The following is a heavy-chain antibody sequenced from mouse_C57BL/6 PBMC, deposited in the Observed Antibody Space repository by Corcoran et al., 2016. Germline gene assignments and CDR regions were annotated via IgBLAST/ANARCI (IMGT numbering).Heavy chain of an antibody. CDR1: GYTFTDYY. CDR2: INPNNGGT. CDR3: AGNWAYWYFDV. J-gene: IGHJ1*03. Sequence: EVPLQQSGPELVKPGASVKISCKASGYTFTDYYMNWVKQSHGKSLEWIGDINPNNGGTSYNQKFKGKATLTVDKSSSTAYMELRSLTSEDSAVYYCAGNWAYWYFDVWGTGTTVTVSS. D-gene: IGHD4-1*02. V-gene: IGHV1-26*01.